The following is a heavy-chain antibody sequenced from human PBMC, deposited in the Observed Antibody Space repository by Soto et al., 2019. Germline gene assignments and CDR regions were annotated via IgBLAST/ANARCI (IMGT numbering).Heavy chain of an antibody. V-gene: IGHV3-30*18. J-gene: IGHJ6*02. Sequence: GGSLRLSCAASGFTFSSYGMHWVRQAPGKGLEWVAVISYDGSNKYYADSVKGRFTISRDNSKNTLYLQMNSLRAEDTAVYYCAKADEDLYGSGSYYWPFYYYYGMDVWGQGTTVTVSS. CDR1: GFTFSSYG. CDR2: ISYDGSNK. CDR3: AKADEDLYGSGSYYWPFYYYYGMDV. D-gene: IGHD3-10*01.